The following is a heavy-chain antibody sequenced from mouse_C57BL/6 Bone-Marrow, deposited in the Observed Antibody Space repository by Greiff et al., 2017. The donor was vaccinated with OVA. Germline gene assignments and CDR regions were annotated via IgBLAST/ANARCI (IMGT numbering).Heavy chain of an antibody. CDR3: ARPIPYYYGSTGDFDV. CDR1: GFSLTSYG. J-gene: IGHJ1*03. D-gene: IGHD1-1*01. V-gene: IGHV2-6*03. CDR2: IWSDGST. Sequence: QVQLKESGPGLVAPSQSLSITCTVSGFSLTSYGVHWVRQPPGKGLEWLVVIWSDGSTTYNSAPKSRLSISKDNSKSQDFLKMNSLQTDDTAMYYGARPIPYYYGSTGDFDVWGTGTTVTVSS.